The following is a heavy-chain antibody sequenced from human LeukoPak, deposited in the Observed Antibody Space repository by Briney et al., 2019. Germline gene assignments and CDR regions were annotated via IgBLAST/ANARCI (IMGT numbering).Heavy chain of an antibody. Sequence: GGSLRLSCAASGFTFSSYAMNWVRQAPGKGLEWVSAISGSGDSVYYADSVKGRLTISRDNSKNTLYLQMNTLRAEDTAVYYCAKRSSDYYDSSGYYFDFWGQGTLVTVSS. V-gene: IGHV3-23*01. CDR3: AKRSSDYYDSSGYYFDF. CDR1: GFTFSSYA. D-gene: IGHD3-22*01. CDR2: ISGSGDSV. J-gene: IGHJ4*02.